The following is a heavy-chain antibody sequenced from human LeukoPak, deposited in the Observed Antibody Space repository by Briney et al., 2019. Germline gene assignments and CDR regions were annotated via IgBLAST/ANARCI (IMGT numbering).Heavy chain of an antibody. J-gene: IGHJ3*02. CDR2: ARNKANSYTT. CDR3: ARDLADI. Sequence: GGSVGLSCAASGLTFGDDYMDWVRQAPGKGLEWVGRARNKANSYTTEYAASVKGSFTISIDDSKNSLYLQMNSLKPEDTAVYYCARDLADIWGQGTMVTVSS. CDR1: GLTFGDDY. V-gene: IGHV3-72*01.